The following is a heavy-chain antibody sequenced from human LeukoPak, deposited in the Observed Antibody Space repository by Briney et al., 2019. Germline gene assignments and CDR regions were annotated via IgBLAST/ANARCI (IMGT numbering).Heavy chain of an antibody. D-gene: IGHD1-26*01. CDR2: INPNSGGT. J-gene: IGHJ4*02. V-gene: IGHV1-2*04. CDR3: ARGSIVGATGPYDY. Sequence: ASVKVSCKASGYTFTGYYMHWVRQAPGQGLEWMGWINPNSGGTNYAQKLQGWVTMTRDTSISTAYMELSRLRSDDTAVYYCARGSIVGATGPYDYWGQGTLVTVSS. CDR1: GYTFTGYY.